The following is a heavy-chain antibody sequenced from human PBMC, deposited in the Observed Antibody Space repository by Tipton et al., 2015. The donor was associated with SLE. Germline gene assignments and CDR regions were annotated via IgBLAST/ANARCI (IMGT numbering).Heavy chain of an antibody. CDR2: IYFSGST. CDR3: ARVKTGAARFFDY. D-gene: IGHD6-6*01. Sequence: TLSLTCTVSGGSISSSGFYWTWIRQHPGKGLEWIGYIYFSGSTFYNPSLKSRLSISMDTSENQFSLTLNSVTAADTAVYYCARVKTGAARFFDYWGQGTLVTVSS. V-gene: IGHV4-31*03. J-gene: IGHJ4*02. CDR1: GGSISSSGFY.